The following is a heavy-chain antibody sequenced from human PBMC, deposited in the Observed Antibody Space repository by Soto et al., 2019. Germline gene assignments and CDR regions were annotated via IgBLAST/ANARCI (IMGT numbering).Heavy chain of an antibody. CDR3: AKDRERDAWYEDY. J-gene: IGHJ4*02. D-gene: IGHD6-13*01. Sequence: EVQLLESGGGLVQPGGSMRLSCVASGFSFSSYAMSWGRQAPGKGLEWVSVISGSDGSTYYADSVKGRFTISRDNSKNTLYLQMNSLRAEDTAVYYCAKDRERDAWYEDYWGQGTLVTVSS. CDR2: ISGSDGST. CDR1: GFSFSSYA. V-gene: IGHV3-23*01.